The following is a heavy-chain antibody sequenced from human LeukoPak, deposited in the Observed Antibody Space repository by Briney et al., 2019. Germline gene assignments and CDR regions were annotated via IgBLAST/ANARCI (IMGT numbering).Heavy chain of an antibody. D-gene: IGHD6-13*01. Sequence: GGSLRLSCAASGFTFSSYAMHWVRQAPGKGLEWVAVISYGGSNKYYADSVKGRFTISRDNSKNTLCLQMNSLRAEDTAVYYCARSRQLAPIDYWGQGTLVTVSS. J-gene: IGHJ4*02. CDR3: ARSRQLAPIDY. CDR2: ISYGGSNK. V-gene: IGHV3-30*04. CDR1: GFTFSSYA.